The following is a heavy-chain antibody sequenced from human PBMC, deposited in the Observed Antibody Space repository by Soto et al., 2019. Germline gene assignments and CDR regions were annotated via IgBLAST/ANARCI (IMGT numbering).Heavy chain of an antibody. CDR3: AKGGVGATRDYYYYGMDV. D-gene: IGHD1-26*01. V-gene: IGHV3-23*04. J-gene: IGHJ6*02. CDR2: ISSSGGST. Sequence: EVQLVESGGGLVKPGGSLRLSCAASGFTFSSYSMNWVRQAPGKGLEWVSSISSSGGSTYYADSVKGRFTISRDNSKNTLYLQMNSLRAEDTAVYYCAKGGVGATRDYYYYGMDVWGQGTTVTVSS. CDR1: GFTFSSYS.